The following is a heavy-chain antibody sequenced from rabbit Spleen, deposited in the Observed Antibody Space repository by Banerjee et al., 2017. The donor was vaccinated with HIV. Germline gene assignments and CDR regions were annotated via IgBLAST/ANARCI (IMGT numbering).Heavy chain of an antibody. CDR3: ARDTSSSFSSYGMDL. CDR1: GVSFSSSSY. CDR2: IDSGRSGFT. V-gene: IGHV1S40*01. Sequence: QSLEESGGDLVKPGASLTLTCTASGVSFSSSSYMCWVRQAPGKGLEWIACIDSGRSGFTYFATWAKGLFTCSKTSSTTVTLQMTRLTAADTVTYFCARDTSSSFSSYGMDLWGPGTLVTVS. J-gene: IGHJ6*01. D-gene: IGHD1-1*01.